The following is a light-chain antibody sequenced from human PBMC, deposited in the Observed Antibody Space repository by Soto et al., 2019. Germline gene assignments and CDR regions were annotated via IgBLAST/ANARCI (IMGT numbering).Light chain of an antibody. J-gene: IGKJ1*01. Sequence: EIVLTQSPGTLSLSPGERATLSCRASQSVSSSYLAWYQQKPGQAPRLLIYGASSRATGIPDRFSGSGSGTDFTLTISRREPEAFALYFCQWYGSSPLTWTFGQGTKVEIK. CDR3: QWYGSSPLTWT. V-gene: IGKV3-20*01. CDR1: QSVSSSY. CDR2: GAS.